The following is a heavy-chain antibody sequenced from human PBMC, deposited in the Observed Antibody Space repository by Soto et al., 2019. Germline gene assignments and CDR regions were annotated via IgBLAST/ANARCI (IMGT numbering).Heavy chain of an antibody. CDR1: GYTFTAFP. V-gene: IGHV1-3*04. D-gene: IGHD2-21*01. J-gene: IGHJ1*01. Sequence: QVQLVQSGAEVKKPEASVKLSCEASGYTFTAFPIHWVRQAPGRSPEWMGWINTANGDTKYSQKFHGRVTNTSNTSASTVYMELTSLTSQDTAVHYCTRAPRGECWGQGTLVTVSS. CDR2: INTANGDT. CDR3: TRAPRGEC.